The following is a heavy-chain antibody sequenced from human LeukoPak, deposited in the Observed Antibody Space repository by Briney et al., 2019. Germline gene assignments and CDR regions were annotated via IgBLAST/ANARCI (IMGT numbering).Heavy chain of an antibody. Sequence: ASVKVSCEASGYTFTGYYVHWVRQAPGQGLEWMGWINPNSGGTNYAQKFQGRVTMTRDTSISTAYMELSRLRSDDTAVYYCARVGGRWYPFDYWGQGTLVTVSS. CDR2: INPNSGGT. CDR3: ARVGGRWYPFDY. CDR1: GYTFTGYY. V-gene: IGHV1-2*02. D-gene: IGHD4-23*01. J-gene: IGHJ4*02.